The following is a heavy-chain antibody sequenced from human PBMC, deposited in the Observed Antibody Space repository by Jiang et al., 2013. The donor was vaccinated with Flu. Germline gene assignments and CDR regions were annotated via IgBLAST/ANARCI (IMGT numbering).Heavy chain of an antibody. CDR2: INPNSGGT. J-gene: IGHJ6*02. V-gene: IGHV1-2*04. D-gene: IGHD5-12*01. CDR1: GYTFTGYY. CDR3: ARGPVARVSLYYYYYGMDV. Sequence: VQSGAEVKKPGASVKVSCKASGYTFTGYYMHWVRQAPGQGLEWMGWINPNSGGTNYAQKFQGWVTMTRDTSISTAYMELSRLRSDDTAVYYCARGPVARVSLYYYYYGMDVWGQGTTVTVSS.